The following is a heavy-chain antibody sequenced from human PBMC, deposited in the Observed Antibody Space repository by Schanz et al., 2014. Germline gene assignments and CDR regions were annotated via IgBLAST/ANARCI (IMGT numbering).Heavy chain of an antibody. CDR2: MNPKTGNT. CDR3: ARDAADFYDILTEEDY. CDR1: GYIFINSG. Sequence: QVHLVQSGAEVKKPGATVKVSCKASGYIFINSGISWVRQATGQGLEWMGWMNPKTGNTDHAQKFQGRVSMTTDTSTSTAYMALTDLRSDDTAVYYCARDAADFYDILTEEDYWGQGTLXTVSS. D-gene: IGHD3-9*01. V-gene: IGHV1-18*01. J-gene: IGHJ4*02.